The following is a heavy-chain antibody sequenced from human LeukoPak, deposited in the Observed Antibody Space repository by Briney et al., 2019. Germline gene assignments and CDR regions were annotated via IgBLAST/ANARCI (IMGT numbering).Heavy chain of an antibody. J-gene: IGHJ1*01. CDR2: INPSGGNT. D-gene: IGHD5-18*01. CDR3: AREGTAMVAKYFQH. Sequence: ASVKVSCKASGYTFTNYYIHWVRQAPGQGLEWMGIINPSGGNTNYAQKFQGRVAMTRDTSTGTVYMELSSLTSEDTAVYFCAREGTAMVAKYFQHWGQGTLVTVSS. V-gene: IGHV1-46*01. CDR1: GYTFTNYY.